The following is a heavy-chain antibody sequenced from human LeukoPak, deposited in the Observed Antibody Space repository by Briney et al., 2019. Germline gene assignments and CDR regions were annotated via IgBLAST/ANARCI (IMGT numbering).Heavy chain of an antibody. J-gene: IGHJ3*02. CDR3: ARHDHRNDAFDI. Sequence: SVKVSCKASGGTFSSYAISWVRQAPGQGLEWMGGIIPIFGTANYAQKFQGRVTITTDESTSTAYMELSSLRSEDTAVYYCARHDHRNDAFDIWGQGTMVTVSS. CDR2: IIPIFGTA. CDR1: GGTFSSYA. D-gene: IGHD1-1*01. V-gene: IGHV1-69*05.